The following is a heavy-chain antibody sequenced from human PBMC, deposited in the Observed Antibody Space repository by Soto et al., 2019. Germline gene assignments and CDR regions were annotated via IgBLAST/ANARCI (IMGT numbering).Heavy chain of an antibody. Sequence: SVKVSCKASGGTFSSYAISWVRQAPGQGLEWMGGIIPIFGTANYAQKFQGRVTITADESTSTAYMELSSLRSEDTAVYYCARDRRIAVAGTGPFDYWGQGTLVTVSS. J-gene: IGHJ4*02. CDR1: GGTFSSYA. CDR3: ARDRRIAVAGTGPFDY. D-gene: IGHD6-19*01. CDR2: IIPIFGTA. V-gene: IGHV1-69*13.